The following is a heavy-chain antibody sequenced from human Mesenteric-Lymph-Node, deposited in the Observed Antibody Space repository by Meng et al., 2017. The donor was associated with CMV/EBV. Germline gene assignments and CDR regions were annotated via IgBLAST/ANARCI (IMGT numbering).Heavy chain of an antibody. Sequence: GGSLRLSCAASGFTFSRYEMNWVRQAPGKGLEWVSYISSSGSTIYYADSAKGRFTISRDNAKNSVYLQMNSLRAEDTAIYYCARDGGYYDGGGYYNFYYYGLDVWGQGTTVTVSS. CDR3: ARDGGYYDGGGYYNFYYYGLDV. J-gene: IGHJ6*02. D-gene: IGHD3-22*01. V-gene: IGHV3-48*03. CDR2: ISSSGSTI. CDR1: GFTFSRYE.